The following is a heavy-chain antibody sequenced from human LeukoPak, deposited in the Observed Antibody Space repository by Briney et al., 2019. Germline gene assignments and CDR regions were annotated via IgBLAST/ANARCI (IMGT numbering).Heavy chain of an antibody. D-gene: IGHD3-22*01. CDR2: IRYDGSNK. Sequence: GGYLRLSCAASGFTFSSYGMHWVRQAPGKGLEWVAFIRYDGSNKYYADSVKGRFTISRDNSKNTLYLQMNSLRAEDTAVYYCAGVNYYDSSGYYDTSGFDYWGQGTLVTVSS. J-gene: IGHJ4*02. V-gene: IGHV3-30*02. CDR1: GFTFSSYG. CDR3: AGVNYYDSSGYYDTSGFDY.